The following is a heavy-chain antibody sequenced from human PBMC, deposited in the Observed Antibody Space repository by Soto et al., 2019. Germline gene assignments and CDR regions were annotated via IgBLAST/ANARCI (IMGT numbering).Heavy chain of an antibody. CDR3: ARDPPPPAN. J-gene: IGHJ4*02. CDR1: GYTFASYA. D-gene: IGHD2-2*01. V-gene: IGHV1-18*01. CDR2: ISAYNGNT. Sequence: QVQLVQSGAEVKKPGASVKVSCKASGYTFASYAISWMRQAPGQGLEWMGWISAYNGNTNYAQKLQGRVTMTTDTSTSPADMELRSLSSDGTAVYYCARDPPPPANWGQGTLVTVSS.